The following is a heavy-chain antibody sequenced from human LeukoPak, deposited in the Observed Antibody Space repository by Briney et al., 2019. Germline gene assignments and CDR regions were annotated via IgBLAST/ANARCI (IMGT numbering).Heavy chain of an antibody. CDR3: ARDVYGMDV. V-gene: IGHV1-46*01. Sequence: ASVKVSCKASGGTFSIYAISWVRQAPGQGLEWMGVINVSGGGTTFAQKFQGRVSMTRDTSTSTVYMELSSLKSEDTAVYFCARDVYGMDVWGQGTTVTVSS. CDR1: GGTFSIYA. CDR2: INVSGGGT. J-gene: IGHJ6*02.